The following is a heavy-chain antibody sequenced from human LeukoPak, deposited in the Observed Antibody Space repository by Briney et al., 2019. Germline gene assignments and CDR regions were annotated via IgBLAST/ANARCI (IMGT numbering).Heavy chain of an antibody. V-gene: IGHV1-18*01. D-gene: IGHD2-21*02. J-gene: IGHJ3*02. Sequence: ASVKVSCKASGYTFISCGISWVRQAPGQGLEWTGWISAYNGNTNYAQKLQGRVTMTTDTSTSTAYMELRSLRSDDTAVYYCARVLVVTAPVPFDIWGQGTMVTVSS. CDR3: ARVLVVTAPVPFDI. CDR1: GYTFISCG. CDR2: ISAYNGNT.